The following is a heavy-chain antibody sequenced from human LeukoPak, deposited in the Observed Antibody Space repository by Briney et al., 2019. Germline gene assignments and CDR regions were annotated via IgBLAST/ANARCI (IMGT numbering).Heavy chain of an antibody. J-gene: IGHJ2*01. CDR3: ARVGDHFHWYLDL. CDR1: GFTVSTNY. CDR2: LYSGSDT. D-gene: IGHD3-10*01. Sequence: PGESLRLSCAASGFTVSTNYMNWVRQAPGKGLEWVSILYSGSDTYYADSVKGRFTISRDSSKNILSLQMNNLSAEDTAVYYCARVGDHFHWYLDLWGRGTLVTVSS. V-gene: IGHV3-53*01.